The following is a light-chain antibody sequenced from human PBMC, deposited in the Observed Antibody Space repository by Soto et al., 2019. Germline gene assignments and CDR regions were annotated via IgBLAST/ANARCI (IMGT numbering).Light chain of an antibody. CDR1: QSVSSY. Sequence: EIVLTQSPATPSLSPGERATLSCRASQSVSSYLVWYQQKPGQAPRLLIYDASNRATGIPARFSGSGSGTDFTLTISSLEPEDFAVYYCQQRSNWLWTFGQGTKVEIK. V-gene: IGKV3-11*01. J-gene: IGKJ1*01. CDR2: DAS. CDR3: QQRSNWLWT.